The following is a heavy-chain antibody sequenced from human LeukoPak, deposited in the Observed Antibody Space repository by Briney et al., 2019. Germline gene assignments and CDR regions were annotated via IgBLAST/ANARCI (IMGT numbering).Heavy chain of an antibody. CDR3: ARDSTDGVIPREINPPFDY. J-gene: IGHJ4*02. CDR1: GYTFTSYG. D-gene: IGHD3-16*02. V-gene: IGHV1-18*01. CDR2: ISAYNGNT. Sequence: GASVKVSCKASGYTFTSYGISWVRQAPGQGLEWMGWISAYNGNTNYAQKLQGRVTMTTDTSTSTAYMELRSLRAEDTAVYYCARDSTDGVIPREINPPFDYWGQGTLVTVSS.